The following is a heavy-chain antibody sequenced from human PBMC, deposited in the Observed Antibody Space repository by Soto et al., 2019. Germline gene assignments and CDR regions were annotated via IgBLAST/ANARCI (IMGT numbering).Heavy chain of an antibody. V-gene: IGHV6-1*01. CDR2: TCYRSKWYN. J-gene: IGHJ6*02. D-gene: IGHD2-2*01. Sequence: PSQTLSLTCAISGDSVSSNSAAWNWIRQSPSRGLEWLGRTCYRSKWYNDYAVSVKSRITINPGTSKNQFSLQLNSVTPEDTAVYYCARSFTGYCSSTSCPIYYYYGMDVWGQGTTVTVSS. CDR3: ARSFTGYCSSTSCPIYYYYGMDV. CDR1: GDSVSSNSAA.